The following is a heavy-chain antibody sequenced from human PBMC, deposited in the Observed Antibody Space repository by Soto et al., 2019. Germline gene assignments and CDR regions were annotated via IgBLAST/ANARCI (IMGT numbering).Heavy chain of an antibody. D-gene: IGHD3-3*01. CDR2: INAGNGNT. V-gene: IGHV1-3*01. CDR3: AIGGYYDLWSGLSTTYGMDV. CDR1: GYTFTSYA. Sequence: ASVKVSCKASGYTFTSYAMHWVHQAPGQRLEWMGWINAGNGNTKYSQKFQGRVTITRDTSASTAYMELSSLRSEDTAVYYCAIGGYYDLWSGLSTTYGMDVWGQGTTVTVSS. J-gene: IGHJ6*02.